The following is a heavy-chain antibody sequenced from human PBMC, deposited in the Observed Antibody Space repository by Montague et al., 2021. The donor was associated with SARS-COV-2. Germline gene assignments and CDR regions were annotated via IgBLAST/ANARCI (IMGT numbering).Heavy chain of an antibody. Sequence: CAISGDSVSSNSAAWNWIRQSPSRGLEWLGRTYYRSKWYNEYAVSVNSRITINPDTSKNQFSLQVNSVTPEDTAAYYRARGADRYYFYGMDVWGQGTTVTVSS. CDR3: ARGADRYYFYGMDV. CDR2: TYYRSKWYN. D-gene: IGHD6-19*01. CDR1: GDSVSSNSAA. V-gene: IGHV6-1*01. J-gene: IGHJ6*02.